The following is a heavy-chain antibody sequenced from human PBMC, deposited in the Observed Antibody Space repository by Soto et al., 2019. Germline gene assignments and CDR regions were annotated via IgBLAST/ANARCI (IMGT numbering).Heavy chain of an antibody. D-gene: IGHD5-18*01. CDR2: ISYDGSNK. J-gene: IGHJ4*02. CDR3: AKDRVDTAMGDGFVFDY. V-gene: IGHV3-30*18. CDR1: GFTFSSYG. Sequence: QVQLVESGGGVVQPGRSLRLSCAASGFTFSSYGMHWVRQAPGKGLEWVAVISYDGSNKYYADSVKGRFTISRDNSKNPLYLQMNSLRAEDTAVYYCAKDRVDTAMGDGFVFDYWGQGTLVTV.